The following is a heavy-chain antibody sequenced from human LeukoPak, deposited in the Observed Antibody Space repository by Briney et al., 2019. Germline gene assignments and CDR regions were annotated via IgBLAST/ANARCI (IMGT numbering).Heavy chain of an antibody. V-gene: IGHV1-46*01. CDR3: ARDSITMVRGVISLDY. J-gene: IGHJ4*02. CDR1: GYTFTSYY. CDR2: INPSGGST. D-gene: IGHD3-10*01. Sequence: PGASVKVSCKASGYTFTSYYMHWVRQAPGQGLEWMGIINPSGGSTSYAQKFQGRVTMTRDTSTSTVYMELSSLRSEDTAVYYCARDSITMVRGVISLDYWGQGTLVTVSS.